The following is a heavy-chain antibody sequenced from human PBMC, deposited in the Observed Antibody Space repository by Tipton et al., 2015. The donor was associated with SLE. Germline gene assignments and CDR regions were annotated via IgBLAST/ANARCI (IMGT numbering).Heavy chain of an antibody. J-gene: IGHJ6*02. CDR3: SRVAGSNMYSYYGMDV. CDR2: IRNKAYGGTT. CDR1: GFTFGDYA. Sequence: SLRLSCTAFGFTFGDYAMSWVHQAPGKGLEWVGFIRNKAYGGTTEYAASVKGRFSISRDESKSIAYLQMNSLKTEDTAVYYCSRVAGSNMYSYYGMDVWGQGTTVTVSS. V-gene: IGHV3-49*04. D-gene: IGHD2-8*01.